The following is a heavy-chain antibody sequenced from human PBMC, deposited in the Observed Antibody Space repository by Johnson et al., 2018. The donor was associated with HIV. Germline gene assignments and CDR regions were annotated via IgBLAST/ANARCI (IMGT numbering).Heavy chain of an antibody. J-gene: IGHJ3*02. V-gene: IGHV3-7*01. CDR3: ARDRGDYYDSSGSDAFDI. CDR2: IKQDGSEK. D-gene: IGHD3-22*01. Sequence: EVQLVESGGGVVQPGGSLRLSCAASGFTFSSYWMSWVRQAPGKGLEWVANIKQDGSEKYYVDSVKGRFTISRDNAKNSLYLQMNSLRAEDTAVYYCARDRGDYYDSSGSDAFDIWGQGTMVTVSS. CDR1: GFTFSSYW.